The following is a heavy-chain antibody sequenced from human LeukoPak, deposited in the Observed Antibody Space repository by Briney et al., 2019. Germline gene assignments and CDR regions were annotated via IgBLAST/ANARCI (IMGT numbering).Heavy chain of an antibody. D-gene: IGHD3-10*02. CDR1: GGTFSSYG. CDR3: ASLFALNDAFDI. J-gene: IGHJ3*02. V-gene: IGHV1-24*01. CDR2: FDPEDGET. Sequence: ASVKVSCKASGGTFSSYGISWVRQAPGKGLEWMGGFDPEDGETIYAQKFQGRVTMTEDTSTDTAYMELSSLRSEDTAVYYCASLFALNDAFDIWGQGTMVTVSS.